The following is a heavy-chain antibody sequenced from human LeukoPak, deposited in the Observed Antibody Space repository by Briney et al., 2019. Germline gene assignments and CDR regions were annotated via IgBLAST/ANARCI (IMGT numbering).Heavy chain of an antibody. V-gene: IGHV3-23*01. Sequence: PGGSLRLSCAASGXTFSTYTMSWVRQAPGKGLEWVSAITGRGGYTYYADSVKGRFTISRDNSKNTMFLQMNSLRAEDTAVYYCATFGCNGDCDYWGQGTLVTVSS. CDR3: ATFGCNGDCDY. D-gene: IGHD3-10*01. CDR1: GXTFSTYT. CDR2: ITGRGGYT. J-gene: IGHJ4*02.